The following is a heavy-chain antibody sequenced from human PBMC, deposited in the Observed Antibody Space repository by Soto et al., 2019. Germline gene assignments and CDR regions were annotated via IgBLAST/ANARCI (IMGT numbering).Heavy chain of an antibody. CDR2: INPKSGGT. CDR3: ARGDSTDCSNGVCSFFYNHDMDV. V-gene: IGHV1-2*04. D-gene: IGHD2-8*01. J-gene: IGHJ6*02. CDR1: GYSFTDYH. Sequence: ASVKVSCKASGYSFTDYHIHWVRQAPGQGLEWLGRINPKSGGTSTAQKFQGWVTMTTDTSISTAYMEMTRLTSDDTAIYYCARGDSTDCSNGVCSFFYNHDMDVWGQGTTVTVSS.